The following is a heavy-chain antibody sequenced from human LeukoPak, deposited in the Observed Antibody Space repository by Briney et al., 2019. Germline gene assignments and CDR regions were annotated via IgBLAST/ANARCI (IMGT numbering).Heavy chain of an antibody. D-gene: IGHD6-19*01. Sequence: GGSLRLSCAASGFPFSSYCMTWVRQAPGKGLEWVANIKQDGSKKSYVDSVKGRFTISRDNAKNSLYLQMNSLRAEDTALYYCAKDVTGYSSGWYGYYYYGMDVWGQGTTVTVSS. V-gene: IGHV3-7*03. CDR1: GFPFSSYC. CDR2: IKQDGSKK. J-gene: IGHJ6*02. CDR3: AKDVTGYSSGWYGYYYYGMDV.